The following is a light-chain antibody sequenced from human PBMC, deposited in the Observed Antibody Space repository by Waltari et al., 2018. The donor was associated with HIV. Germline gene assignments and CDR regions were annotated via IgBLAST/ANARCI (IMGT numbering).Light chain of an antibody. CDR2: GDN. J-gene: IGLJ1*01. CDR3: AAWDARLNEYL. CDR1: NSTVGSDV. Sequence: QSVLTQPHSASGTPGQRVIISCSGSNSTVGSDVVNWYQQLPGTAPKLLIYGDNERPSGVPDRFSGSKSGASASLAISDLQSEDEAEYYCAAWDARLNEYLFGTGTKVTVL. V-gene: IGLV1-44*01.